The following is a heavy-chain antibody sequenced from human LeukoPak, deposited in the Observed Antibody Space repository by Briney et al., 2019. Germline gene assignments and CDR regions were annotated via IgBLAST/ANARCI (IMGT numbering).Heavy chain of an antibody. CDR1: GGSISTSNYY. D-gene: IGHD3-9*01. J-gene: IGHJ5*02. CDR3: ARAWGLLRYFDWLKWFDP. Sequence: SETLSLTCTVSGGSISTSNYYWGWIRQPPGKGLEWIGNIFYSGSTYYSPSLKSRVTISVDTSKNRFSLKLSSVTAADTAVYYCARAWGLLRYFDWLKWFDPWGQGTLVTVSS. CDR2: IFYSGST. V-gene: IGHV4-39*07.